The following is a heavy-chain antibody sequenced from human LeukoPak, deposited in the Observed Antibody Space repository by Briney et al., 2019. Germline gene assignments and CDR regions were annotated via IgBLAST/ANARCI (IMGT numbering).Heavy chain of an antibody. J-gene: IGHJ3*02. D-gene: IGHD1-26*01. CDR1: GGSISSGGYY. CDR3: AGATTHDAFDI. CDR2: IYYSGST. V-gene: IGHV4-31*03. Sequence: SETLSLTCTVSGGSISSGGYYWSWIRQHPGKGLEWIGNIYYSGSTYYNPSLKSRVTISVDTSKNQFSLKLSSVTAADTAVYYCAGATTHDAFDIWGQGTMVTVSS.